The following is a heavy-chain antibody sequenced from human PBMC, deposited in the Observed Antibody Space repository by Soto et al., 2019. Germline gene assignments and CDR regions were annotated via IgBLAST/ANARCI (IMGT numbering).Heavy chain of an antibody. CDR1: GYTFTSYG. CDR3: AWTRQMTTVTKGLCRYGMDV. V-gene: IGHV1-18*01. CDR2: ISGDSGNT. Sequence: QVQLVQSGGEVKKPGASVKVSCKASGYTFTSYGISWVRQAPGQGLEWMGWISGDSGNTNYKQNVQGRVTMTTDTSTSTAYMELRRLGSDDTAVYACAWTRQMTTVTKGLCRYGMDVWGQGTTVTVSS. J-gene: IGHJ6*02. D-gene: IGHD4-17*01.